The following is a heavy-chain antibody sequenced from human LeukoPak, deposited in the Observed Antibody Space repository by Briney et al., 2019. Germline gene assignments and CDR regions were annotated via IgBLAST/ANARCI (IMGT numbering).Heavy chain of an antibody. Sequence: SVKVSCKASGGTFSNFVINGVRQAPGPGLEWMGGITPIFGTANYAQKFQGRVTITADESTSTAYMELSSLRSEDTAVYYCARDMGDYDFYFNYWGQGTLVTVSS. V-gene: IGHV1-69*13. CDR1: GGTFSNFV. J-gene: IGHJ4*02. D-gene: IGHD3-3*01. CDR2: ITPIFGTA. CDR3: ARDMGDYDFYFNY.